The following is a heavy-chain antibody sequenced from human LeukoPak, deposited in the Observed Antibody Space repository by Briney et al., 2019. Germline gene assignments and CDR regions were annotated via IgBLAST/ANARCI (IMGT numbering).Heavy chain of an antibody. Sequence: GGSLRLSCAASGFTFSSYWMSWVRQAPGKGLEWVANIKQDGSEKYYVDSVKGRFTISRDNAKNSLYLQMNSLRAEDTAVYYCARDSDGGSHIVDYWGQGILVTVSS. V-gene: IGHV3-7*03. CDR2: IKQDGSEK. CDR1: GFTFSSYW. CDR3: ARDSDGGSHIVDY. D-gene: IGHD2-15*01. J-gene: IGHJ4*02.